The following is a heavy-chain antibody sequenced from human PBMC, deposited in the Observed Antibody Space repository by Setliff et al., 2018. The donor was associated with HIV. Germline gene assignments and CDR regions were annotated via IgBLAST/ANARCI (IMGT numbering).Heavy chain of an antibody. CDR3: AREGGSSDSLDY. V-gene: IGHV3-30*04. CDR2: ILSDGSNE. J-gene: IGHJ4*02. Sequence: PGGSLRLSCAASGFTFSAYAMTWVRRAPGKGLEWLSVILSDGSNEHYADSVNGRFTISRDNSKNTLFLEMNRLRDDDTAFYYCAREGGSSDSLDYWGQGTLVTVSS. CDR1: GFTFSAYA. D-gene: IGHD6-13*01.